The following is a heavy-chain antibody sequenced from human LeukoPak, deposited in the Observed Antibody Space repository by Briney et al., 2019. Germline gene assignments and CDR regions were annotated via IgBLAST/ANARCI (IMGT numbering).Heavy chain of an antibody. J-gene: IGHJ5*02. CDR3: ARQIRSYWFDP. CDR1: GGSISSYY. D-gene: IGHD3-3*02. Sequence: PSETLSLTCTVSGGSISSYYWSWIRQPPGKGLEWIGYIYYSGSTYYNPSLKSRVTISVDTSKNQFSLKLSSVTAADTAVYYCARQIRSYWFDPWGQGTLVTVSS. CDR2: IYYSGST. V-gene: IGHV4-59*08.